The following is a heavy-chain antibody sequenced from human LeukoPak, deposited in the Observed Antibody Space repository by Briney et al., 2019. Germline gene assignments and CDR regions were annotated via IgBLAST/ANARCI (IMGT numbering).Heavy chain of an antibody. V-gene: IGHV4-39*07. J-gene: IGHJ2*01. CDR3: ARDYRYYDSSGLSWYFDL. CDR1: GGSISSSSYY. Sequence: SETLSLTCTVSGGSISSSSYYWGWIRQPPGKGLEWIGSIYYSGSTYYNPSLKSRVTISVDTSKNQFSLKLSSVTAADTAVYYCARDYRYYDSSGLSWYFDLWGRGTLVTVSS. CDR2: IYYSGST. D-gene: IGHD3-22*01.